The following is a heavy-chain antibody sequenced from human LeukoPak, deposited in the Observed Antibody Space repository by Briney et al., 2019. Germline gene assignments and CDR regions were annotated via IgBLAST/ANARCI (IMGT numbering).Heavy chain of an antibody. V-gene: IGHV4-59*01. D-gene: IGHD3-16*02. CDR3: ARLNYVWGSYRNQFDC. Sequence: PSETLSLTCTGSGGSISSYYWSWIRQPPGKGLEWIGYIYYSGSTNYNPSLKSRVTISVDTSKNQFSLKLSSVTAADTAAYYCARLNYVWGSYRNQFDCWGQGTLVTVSS. CDR2: IYYSGST. CDR1: GGSISSYY. J-gene: IGHJ4*02.